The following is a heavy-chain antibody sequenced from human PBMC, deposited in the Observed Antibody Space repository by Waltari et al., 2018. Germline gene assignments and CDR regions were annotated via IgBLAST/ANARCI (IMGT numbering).Heavy chain of an antibody. J-gene: IGHJ6*02. V-gene: IGHV1-46*01. CDR1: EYTFTSPY. Sequence: QVQLVQSGAEVKKPGASVKISCKTSEYTFTSPYIHWVRQAPGQGLEWMGIINPSGGSTIYAQKFQGRVTMTRETSTSTVYMERSSLRSEDTAVYYCARDTGALWMDVWGQGTTVTVSS. D-gene: IGHD2-21*01. CDR2: INPSGGST. CDR3: ARDTGALWMDV.